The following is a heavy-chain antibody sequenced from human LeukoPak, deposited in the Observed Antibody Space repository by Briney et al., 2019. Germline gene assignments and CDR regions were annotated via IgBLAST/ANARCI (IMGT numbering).Heavy chain of an antibody. J-gene: IGHJ3*02. CDR2: ISSSSSYI. CDR3: ARDAGYSSGPDAFDI. D-gene: IGHD6-19*01. V-gene: IGHV3-11*06. Sequence: GGSLRLSCAASGFTFSDFYMSWIRQAPGKGLEWVSYISSSSSYIYYADSVKGRFTISRDNAKNSLYLQMNSLRAEDTAVYYCARDAGYSSGPDAFDIWGQGTMVTVSS. CDR1: GFTFSDFY.